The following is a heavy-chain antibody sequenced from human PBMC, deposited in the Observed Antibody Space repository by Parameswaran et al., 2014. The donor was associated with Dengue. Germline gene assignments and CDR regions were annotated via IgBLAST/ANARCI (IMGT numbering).Heavy chain of an antibody. CDR3: AIAPTWSFFDF. V-gene: IGHV3-11*04. J-gene: IGHJ4*02. CDR2: ISRSGDTM. D-gene: IGHD2-15*01. Sequence: WIRQPPGKGLEWVSYISRSGDTMYYADSVKGRFTISRDNAKNSLFLQMNSLRAEDTAVYYCAIAPTWSFFDFWGQGTLVTVSS.